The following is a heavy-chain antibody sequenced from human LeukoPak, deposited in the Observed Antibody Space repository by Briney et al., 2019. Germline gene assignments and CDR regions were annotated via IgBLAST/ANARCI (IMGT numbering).Heavy chain of an antibody. J-gene: IGHJ4*02. CDR2: IRYSGST. CDR3: ATTSGKIARDY. D-gene: IGHD2/OR15-2a*01. Sequence: SETLSLICTVSGGSISGHYWTWVRQPPGKGLEWIGYIRYSGSTNYNPSLESRVTMSVDTSKNHFSLKLSSVTAADTAVYYCATTSGKIARDYWGQGILVTVSS. CDR1: GGSISGHY. V-gene: IGHV4-59*11.